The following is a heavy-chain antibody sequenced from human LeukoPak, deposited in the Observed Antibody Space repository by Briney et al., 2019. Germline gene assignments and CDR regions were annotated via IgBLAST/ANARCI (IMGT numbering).Heavy chain of an antibody. CDR1: TYTLNELS. Sequence: HRASVKVSCKVSTYTLNELSMDWVRQAPGQGLEWMGWISAYNGNTNYAQKLQGRVTMTTDTSTSTAYMELRSLRSDDTAVYYCHCHSSGSDWYFDLWGRGTLVTVSS. J-gene: IGHJ2*01. CDR2: ISAYNGNT. D-gene: IGHD3-22*01. V-gene: IGHV1-18*01. CDR3: HCHSSGSDWYFDL.